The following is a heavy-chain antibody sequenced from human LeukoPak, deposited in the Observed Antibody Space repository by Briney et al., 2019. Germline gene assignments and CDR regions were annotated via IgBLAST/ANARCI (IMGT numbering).Heavy chain of an antibody. J-gene: IGHJ6*03. V-gene: IGHV3-48*01. CDR2: ISSSASTI. Sequence: GGSVRLSCAASGFTFRAHSMNWVRQAPGKGLEWVSYISSSASTIYYADSVKGRFTIFRDSAKSSLYLQMNSLRAEDTAMYYCARASSSVGGYYFYYYMDVWGKGTTVTVSS. CDR1: GFTFRAHS. D-gene: IGHD3-16*01. CDR3: ARASSSVGGYYFYYYMDV.